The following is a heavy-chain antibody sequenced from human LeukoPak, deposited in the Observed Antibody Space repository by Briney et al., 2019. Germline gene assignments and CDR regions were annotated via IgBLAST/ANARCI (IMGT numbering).Heavy chain of an antibody. D-gene: IGHD6-13*01. CDR2: INPNSGGT. Sequence: ASVKVSCKASGYTFTGYYMHWVRQAPGQGLEWMGWINPNSGGTNYAQKFRGRVTMTRDTSISTAYMELSRLRSDDTAVYYCAREYSSSWYGNWFDPWGQGTLVTVSS. J-gene: IGHJ5*02. V-gene: IGHV1-2*02. CDR1: GYTFTGYY. CDR3: AREYSSSWYGNWFDP.